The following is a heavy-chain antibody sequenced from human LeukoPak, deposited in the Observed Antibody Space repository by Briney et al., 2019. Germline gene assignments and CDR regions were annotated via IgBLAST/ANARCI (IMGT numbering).Heavy chain of an antibody. J-gene: IGHJ5*02. CDR3: ARLVVVAATPMGWFDP. V-gene: IGHV4-61*02. Sequence: SQTLSLTCTVSGGSISSGSYYWSWIRQPAGKGLEWIGRIYTSGSANYNPSLKSRVTISVDTSKNQFSLKLSSVTAADTAVYYCARLVVVAATPMGWFDPWGQGTLVTVSS. CDR2: IYTSGSA. CDR1: GGSISSGSYY. D-gene: IGHD2-15*01.